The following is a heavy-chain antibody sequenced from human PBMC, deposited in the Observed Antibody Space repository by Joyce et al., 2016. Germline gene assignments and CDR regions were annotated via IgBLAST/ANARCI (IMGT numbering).Heavy chain of an antibody. D-gene: IGHD3-16*01. CDR1: GFSAFDSG. J-gene: IGHJ4*02. CDR2: FSDGGTRE. CDR3: AKDDGMGF. Sequence: QVQLVESGGGVVQPGTSLRLSCAAAGFSAFDSGIHWVRQAPGKGPEWVAVFSDGGTREDYADSVKGRFTISRDSSKNTLYLHMDSLRPDDTAVYFCAKDDGMGFWGQGTLVIVSS. V-gene: IGHV3-30*18.